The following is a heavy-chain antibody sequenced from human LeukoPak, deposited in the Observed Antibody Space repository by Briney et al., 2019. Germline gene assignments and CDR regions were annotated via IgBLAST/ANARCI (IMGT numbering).Heavy chain of an antibody. Sequence: PSETLSLTCTVSGYSISSGYYWGWIRQPPGKGLEWIGSIYYSGSTYYNPSLESRLTISLDKSKNQLSLRLSSVTAADTAVYYCARDLGIAGGLDSWGQGTLVTVSS. CDR1: GYSISSGYY. CDR3: ARDLGIAGGLDS. D-gene: IGHD2-15*01. V-gene: IGHV4-38-2*02. CDR2: IYYSGST. J-gene: IGHJ5*01.